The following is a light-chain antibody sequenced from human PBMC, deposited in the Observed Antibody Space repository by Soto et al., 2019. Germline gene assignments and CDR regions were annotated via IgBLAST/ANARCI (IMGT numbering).Light chain of an antibody. V-gene: IGLV2-11*01. CDR2: DVN. CDR1: SSDVGAYDY. J-gene: IGLJ7*01. Sequence: QSALTQPRSVSGSPGQSVTISCTGTSSDVGAYDYVSWYQQHPGKAPKSMIYDVNKRPSGVPDRFSGSKSGNTASLTISGLQAEDEADYYCCSYAGSYTFAVFGGGTQLTVL. CDR3: CSYAGSYTFAV.